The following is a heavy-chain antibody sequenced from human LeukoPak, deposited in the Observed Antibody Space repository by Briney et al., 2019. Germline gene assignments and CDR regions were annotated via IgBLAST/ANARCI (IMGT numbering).Heavy chain of an antibody. CDR2: IYYSGSS. CDR1: GGSISNNTDY. V-gene: IGHV4-39*01. CDR3: ARLSRGTGFSRWFDP. J-gene: IGHJ5*02. D-gene: IGHD2-8*02. Sequence: SETLSLTCTVSGGSISNNTDYWGWFRQPPGKGLEWIGSIYYSGSSYYNPSLKSRVTISVDTSKNQFSLKLSSVTAADTAVYYCARLSRGTGFSRWFDPWAREPWSPSPQ.